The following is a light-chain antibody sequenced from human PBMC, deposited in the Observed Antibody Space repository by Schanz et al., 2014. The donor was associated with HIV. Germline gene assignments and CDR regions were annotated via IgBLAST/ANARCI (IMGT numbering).Light chain of an antibody. CDR1: QSVGSRY. Sequence: EIVLTQSPGTLSLSPGERATLSCRASQSVGSRYLAWYQQKPGLAPRLLLYGASNRATGIPDRISGSGSGTDFTLTISRLEPEDFAVYYCQQYNNWRGTFGQGTKVEIK. CDR3: QQYNNWRGT. J-gene: IGKJ1*01. V-gene: IGKV3-20*01. CDR2: GAS.